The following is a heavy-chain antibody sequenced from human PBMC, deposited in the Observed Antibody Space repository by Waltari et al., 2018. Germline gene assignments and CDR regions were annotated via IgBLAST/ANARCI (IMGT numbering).Heavy chain of an antibody. CDR1: GFTLSNYW. D-gene: IGHD1-1*01. CDR3: ARGGPLYNIDY. Sequence: EVQLVESGGGLVQPGGSLRLSCAASGFTLSNYWMHWVRQAPGKGLVWVSRISNDGRSTIYADSVKGRFTISRDNAKNTLYLQLDSLRAEDAAVYYCARGGPLYNIDYWGQGNLVTVSS. V-gene: IGHV3-74*01. J-gene: IGHJ4*02. CDR2: ISNDGRST.